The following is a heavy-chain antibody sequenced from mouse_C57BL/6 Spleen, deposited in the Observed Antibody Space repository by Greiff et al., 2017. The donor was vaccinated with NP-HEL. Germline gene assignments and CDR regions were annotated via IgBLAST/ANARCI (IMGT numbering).Heavy chain of an antibody. V-gene: IGHV1-52*01. J-gene: IGHJ2*01. CDR3: AREGVLRASYCDY. CDR2: IDPSDSET. D-gene: IGHD1-1*01. CDR1: GYTFTSYW. Sequence: VQLQQPGAELVRPGSSVKLSCKASGYTFTSYWMHWVKQRPIQGLEWIGNIDPSDSETHYNQKFKDKATLTVDKSSSTAYMQLSSLTSEDSAVYYCAREGVLRASYCDYWGQGTTLTVSS.